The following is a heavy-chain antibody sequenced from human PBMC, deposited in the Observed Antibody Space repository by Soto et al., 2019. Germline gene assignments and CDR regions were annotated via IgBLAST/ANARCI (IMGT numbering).Heavy chain of an antibody. D-gene: IGHD6-19*01. CDR2: ISAYNGNA. CDR1: GGTFSSYA. Sequence: VSVKVSCKASGGTFSSYAINWVRQAPGQGLEWMGWISAYNGNANYAQKLQGRVTMTTDTSISTAYMELSRLRSDDTAVYYCARRAVAGTGGAFDIWGQGTMVTVSS. V-gene: IGHV1-18*01. J-gene: IGHJ3*02. CDR3: ARRAVAGTGGAFDI.